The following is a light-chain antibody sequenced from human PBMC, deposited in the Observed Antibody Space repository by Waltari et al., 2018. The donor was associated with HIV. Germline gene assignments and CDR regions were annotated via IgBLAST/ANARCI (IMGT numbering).Light chain of an antibody. J-gene: IGLJ1*01. CDR3: SSYTSSSTSYV. CDR2: EVN. V-gene: IGLV2-14*01. Sequence: QSALTQPASVSGSPGQSITISCTGTSSDVGGYNYVTWYQQHPGKAPKLIIHEVNNRPSGVSNRFSGSKSGNTASLTISGLQAEDEADYYCSSYTSSSTSYVFGTGTNVTVL. CDR1: SSDVGGYNY.